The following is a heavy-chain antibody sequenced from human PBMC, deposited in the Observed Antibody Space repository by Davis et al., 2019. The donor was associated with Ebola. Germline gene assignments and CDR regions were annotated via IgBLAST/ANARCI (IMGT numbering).Heavy chain of an antibody. CDR2: IRSKANSYAT. CDR1: GFTFSSYG. J-gene: IGHJ6*02. D-gene: IGHD1-26*01. CDR3: TGLVGATTHYYGMDV. Sequence: GGSLRLSCAASGFTFSSYGMHWVRQASGKGLEWVGRIRSKANSYATAYAASVKGRFTISRDDSKNTAYLQMNSLKTEDTAVYYCTGLVGATTHYYGMDVWGQGTTVTVSS. V-gene: IGHV3-73*01.